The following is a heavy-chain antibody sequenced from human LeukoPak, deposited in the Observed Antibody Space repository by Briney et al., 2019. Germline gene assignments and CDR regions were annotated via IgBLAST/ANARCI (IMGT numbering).Heavy chain of an antibody. J-gene: IGHJ3*02. D-gene: IGHD2-2*01. CDR1: GFTFSSYA. CDR3: ATQLLSDAFDI. V-gene: IGHV3-23*01. Sequence: PGGSLRLSCAASGFTFSSYAMNWVRQAPGKGLEWVSAISTGGGGTYYADSVKGRFTISRDNSKNTLYLQMNSLRAEDTAVYYCATQLLSDAFDIWGQGTMVTVSS. CDR2: ISTGGGGT.